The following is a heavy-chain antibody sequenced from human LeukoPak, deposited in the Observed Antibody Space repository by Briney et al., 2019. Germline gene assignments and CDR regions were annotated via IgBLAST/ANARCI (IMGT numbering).Heavy chain of an antibody. CDR3: ARDVPFDY. Sequence: GGSLRLSCAASGFTFSTYTMNWVRQAPGKGLEWVSSISSSSSYIYYADSVKGRFTISRDNAKNSLYLQMNSLRGEDTAVYYCARDVPFDYWGQGTLVTVPP. CDR1: GFTFSTYT. J-gene: IGHJ4*02. D-gene: IGHD3-10*02. CDR2: ISSSSSYI. V-gene: IGHV3-21*01.